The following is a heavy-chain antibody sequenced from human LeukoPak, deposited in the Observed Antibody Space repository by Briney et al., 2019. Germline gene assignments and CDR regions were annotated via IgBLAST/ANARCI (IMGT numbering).Heavy chain of an antibody. CDR3: ARDLDHVLDH. D-gene: IGHD3-9*01. V-gene: IGHV1-2*02. CDR1: GYIFTGYY. J-gene: IGHJ4*02. CDR2: INPNSGGT. Sequence: GASVKVSCNASGYIFTGYYMHWVRQAPGQGLEWMGWINPNSGGTHYAQNFQGRVTMTRDTSISTAYMELSSLRSDDTAVYYCARDLDHVLDHWGQGTLVTVSS.